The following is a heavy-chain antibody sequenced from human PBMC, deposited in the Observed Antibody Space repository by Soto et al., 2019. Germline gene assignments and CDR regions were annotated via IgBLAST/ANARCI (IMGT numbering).Heavy chain of an antibody. J-gene: IGHJ4*02. Sequence: QVQLQESGPGLVKPSETLSLTCTVSGGSISSYYWSWIRQPAGKGLEWIGRIYTSGSTNYNPSLKSRVTMSVDTSKNQFSLKLSSVTAQDTAVYYCARARYSSSWSLFDYWGQGTLVTVSS. CDR2: IYTSGST. D-gene: IGHD6-13*01. V-gene: IGHV4-4*07. CDR3: ARARYSSSWSLFDY. CDR1: GGSISSYY.